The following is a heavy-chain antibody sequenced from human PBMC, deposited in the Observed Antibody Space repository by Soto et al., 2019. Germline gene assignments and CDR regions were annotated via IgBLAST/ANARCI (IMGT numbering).Heavy chain of an antibody. V-gene: IGHV1-69*01. CDR3: ARDNAYTNNFGDWFDP. CDR2: IIPVFVTV. D-gene: IGHD1-1*01. CDR1: GGTFSDYA. Sequence: QVRLVQSGAEVKKPGSSVKVSCKASGGTFSDYAITWLRLAPGQGLEWLGGIIPVFVTVNYAQKFQGRVTIDADESTRTAYMELNRLSSEDTAVYYCARDNAYTNNFGDWFDPCGQGTLVIVS. J-gene: IGHJ5*02.